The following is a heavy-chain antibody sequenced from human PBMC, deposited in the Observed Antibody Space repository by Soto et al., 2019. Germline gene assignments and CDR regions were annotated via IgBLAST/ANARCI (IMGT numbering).Heavy chain of an antibody. CDR3: ATEAHRSSWYDY. CDR1: GGSISSYY. CDR2: IYYSGST. V-gene: IGHV4-59*01. D-gene: IGHD6-13*01. Sequence: SETLSLTCTVSGGSISSYYWSWIRQPPGKGLEWIGYIYYSGSTNYNPSLKSRVTISVDTSKNQFSLKLSSVTAADTAVYYCATEAHRSSWYDYWGQGNLVTVSS. J-gene: IGHJ4*02.